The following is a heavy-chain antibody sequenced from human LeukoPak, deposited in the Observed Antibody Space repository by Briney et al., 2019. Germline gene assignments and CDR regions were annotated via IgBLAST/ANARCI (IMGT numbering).Heavy chain of an antibody. D-gene: IGHD3-3*01. Sequence: ASVKVSCKASGYTFTSYYMHWVRQAPGQGLEWMGWINPNSGGTNYAQKFQGRVTMTRDTSISTAYMELSRLRSDDTAVYYCAGRPADDFWSGYLYWGQGTLVTVSS. CDR1: GYTFTSYY. CDR2: INPNSGGT. V-gene: IGHV1-2*02. CDR3: AGRPADDFWSGYLY. J-gene: IGHJ4*02.